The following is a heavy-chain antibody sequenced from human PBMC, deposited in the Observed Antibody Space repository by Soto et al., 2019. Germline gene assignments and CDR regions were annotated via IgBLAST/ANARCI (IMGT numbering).Heavy chain of an antibody. CDR1: GGSFSGYY. CDR2: INHSGST. CDR3: ARGHRGYGGS. J-gene: IGHJ5*02. V-gene: IGHV4-34*01. Sequence: STTLSLTCAVYGGSFSGYYWSWIRQPPGKGLEWIGEINHSGSTNYNPSLKSRVTISVDTSKNQFSLKLSSVTAADTAVYYCARGHRGYGGSWGQGTLVTVSS. D-gene: IGHD3-10*01.